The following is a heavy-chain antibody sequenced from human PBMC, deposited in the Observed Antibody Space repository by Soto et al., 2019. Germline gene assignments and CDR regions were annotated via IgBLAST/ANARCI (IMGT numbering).Heavy chain of an antibody. CDR2: IGTDGTTV. D-gene: IGHD3-3*01. V-gene: IGHV3-30*18. J-gene: IGHJ4*02. Sequence: QVQLVESGGGVVQPGGSLRLSCAASGFTFSTYSMHWVRQAPGKGLEWVAVIGTDGTTVIYGESVKGRFSISRDSPKNTLYLQRNGLRPEDTADYYCAKERRHGEWYFDFWGQGTLVTVSS. CDR3: AKERRHGEWYFDF. CDR1: GFTFSTYS.